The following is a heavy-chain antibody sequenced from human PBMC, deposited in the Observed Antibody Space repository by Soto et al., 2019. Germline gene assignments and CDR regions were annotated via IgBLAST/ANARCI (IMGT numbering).Heavy chain of an antibody. Sequence: ASVKVSCKASGYTFTSYYIYWVRQAPGQGLEWMGIINPRGGSTSYAQKFQGRVTMARDTSTTTVYMELSSLKSEDTAVYYCARVSGFWSGYYDPDYGMDVWGQGTTVTVSS. J-gene: IGHJ6*02. CDR3: ARVSGFWSGYYDPDYGMDV. CDR2: INPRGGST. CDR1: GYTFTSYY. V-gene: IGHV1-46*01. D-gene: IGHD3-3*01.